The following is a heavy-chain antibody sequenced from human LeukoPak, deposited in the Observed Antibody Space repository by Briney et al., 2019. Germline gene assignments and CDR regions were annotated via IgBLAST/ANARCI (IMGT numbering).Heavy chain of an antibody. CDR3: AKAIGVAGPGAFDI. J-gene: IGHJ3*02. Sequence: GGSLRLSCAASGFTFSSYGMHWVRQAPGKGLEWVAVISYDGSNKYYADSVKGRFTISRDNSKNTLYLQMNSLRAEDTAVYYCAKAIGVAGPGAFDIWGQGTMVTVSS. CDR1: GFTFSSYG. D-gene: IGHD6-19*01. V-gene: IGHV3-30*18. CDR2: ISYDGSNK.